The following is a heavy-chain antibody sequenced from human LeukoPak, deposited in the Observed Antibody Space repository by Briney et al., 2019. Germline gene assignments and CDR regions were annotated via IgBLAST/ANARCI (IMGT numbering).Heavy chain of an antibody. CDR1: GGSFSGYY. Sequence: SETLSLTCAVYGGSFSGYYWSWIRQPPGKGLEWIGEINHSGGTNYNPSLKSRVTISVDTSKNQFSLKLSSVTAADTAVYYCARQVVGATLLDYWGQGTLVTVSS. V-gene: IGHV4-34*01. CDR3: ARQVVGATLLDY. D-gene: IGHD1-26*01. J-gene: IGHJ4*02. CDR2: INHSGGT.